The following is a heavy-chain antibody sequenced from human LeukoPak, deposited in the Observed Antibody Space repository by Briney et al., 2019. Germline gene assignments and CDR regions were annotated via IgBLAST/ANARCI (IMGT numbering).Heavy chain of an antibody. J-gene: IGHJ2*01. CDR3: SLATITQWYFDL. CDR2: ISAYNGNT. Sequence: ASVKVSCKASSYTFTSYGISWVRQAPGQGLEWMGWISAYNGNTNYAQKLQGRVTMTTDTSTSTAYMELRSLRSDDTAVYYCSLATITQWYFDLWGRGTLVTVSS. CDR1: SYTFTSYG. V-gene: IGHV1-18*01. D-gene: IGHD5-24*01.